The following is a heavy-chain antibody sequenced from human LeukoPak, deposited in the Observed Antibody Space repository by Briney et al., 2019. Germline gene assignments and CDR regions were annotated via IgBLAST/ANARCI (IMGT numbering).Heavy chain of an antibody. CDR3: ARDTYGSGSYYFDY. Sequence: PSETLSLTCTVSGGSISPYYWSWIRQPPGKGLEWIGYIYYSGSTNYNPSLKSRVTISVDTSKNQFSLKLSSVTAADTAVYYCARDTYGSGSYYFDYWGQGTLVTVSS. CDR1: GGSISPYY. V-gene: IGHV4-59*12. J-gene: IGHJ4*02. CDR2: IYYSGST. D-gene: IGHD3-10*01.